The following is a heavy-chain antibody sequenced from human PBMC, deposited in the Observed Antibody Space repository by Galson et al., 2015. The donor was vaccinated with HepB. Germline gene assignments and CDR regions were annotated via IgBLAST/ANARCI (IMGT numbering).Heavy chain of an antibody. J-gene: IGHJ4*02. CDR2: IIPIFGTA. V-gene: IGHV1-69*13. CDR3: ARTLITIFGVVTTYNYFDY. CDR1: GGTFSSYA. Sequence: SVKVSCKASGGTFSSYAISWVRQAPGQGLEWMGGIIPIFGTANYAQKFQGRVTITADESTSTAYMELSSLRSEDTAVYYCARTLITIFGVVTTYNYFDYWGQGTLVTVSS. D-gene: IGHD3-3*01.